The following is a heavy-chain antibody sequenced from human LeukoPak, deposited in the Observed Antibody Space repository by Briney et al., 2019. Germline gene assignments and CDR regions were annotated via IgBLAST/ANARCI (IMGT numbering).Heavy chain of an antibody. CDR3: ARDVRSLMDV. CDR1: GSTFSSYS. V-gene: IGHV3-48*01. D-gene: IGHD3-10*02. CDR2: ISGGSDTR. Sequence: GGSLRLSCAASGSTFSSYSMNWVRQSPGKGLGWLSYISGGSDTRYHADSLKGRFTISRDNAKNSLYLQMNSLRAEDTAVYYCARDVRSLMDVWGQGTTVTVS. J-gene: IGHJ6*02.